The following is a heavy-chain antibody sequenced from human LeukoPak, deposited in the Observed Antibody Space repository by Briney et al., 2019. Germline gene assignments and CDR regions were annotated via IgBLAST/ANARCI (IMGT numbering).Heavy chain of an antibody. V-gene: IGHV3-48*02. CDR1: EFTFSSYT. Sequence: PGGSLRLSCVASEFTFSSYTINWVRQAPGKGLEWISYISSSGSTINYADSVKGRFTISRDSAKNSLYLQMNSLRDEDTAVYYCARDRDSGDYTAAPGDYWGQGTLVTVSS. J-gene: IGHJ4*02. D-gene: IGHD4-17*01. CDR3: ARDRDSGDYTAAPGDY. CDR2: ISSSGSTI.